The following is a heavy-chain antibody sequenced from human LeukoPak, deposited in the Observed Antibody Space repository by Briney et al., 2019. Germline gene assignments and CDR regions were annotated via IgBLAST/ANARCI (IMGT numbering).Heavy chain of an antibody. J-gene: IGHJ5*02. Sequence: SETLSLTCTVSGGSISSYYWSWIRQPPGKGPEWIGSIYYTGSTNYNPSLKSRVTISLDTSKNQFSLRLTSVTAADTAVYYCASVRGYSSGWYASGFDPWGQGTLVTVSS. CDR1: GGSISSYY. CDR2: IYYTGST. V-gene: IGHV4-59*12. CDR3: ASVRGYSSGWYASGFDP. D-gene: IGHD6-19*01.